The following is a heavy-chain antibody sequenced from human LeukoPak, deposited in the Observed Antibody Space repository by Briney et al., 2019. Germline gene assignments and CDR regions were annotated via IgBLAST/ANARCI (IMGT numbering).Heavy chain of an antibody. CDR3: ARDRICSSTSCYLFDY. CDR1: GFTFSSYS. CDR2: ISSSSSYI. J-gene: IGHJ4*02. Sequence: PGGSLRLSCAASGFTFSSYSMNWVRQAPGKGLEWVSSISSSSSYIYYADSMKGRFTISRDNAKNSLYLQMNSLRAEDTAVYYCARDRICSSTSCYLFDYWGQGTLVTVSS. D-gene: IGHD2-2*01. V-gene: IGHV3-21*01.